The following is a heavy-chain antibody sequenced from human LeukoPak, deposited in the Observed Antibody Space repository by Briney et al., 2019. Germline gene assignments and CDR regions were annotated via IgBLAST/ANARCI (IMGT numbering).Heavy chain of an antibody. CDR2: IKSKTDGGPL. J-gene: IGHJ4*02. Sequence: PGGSLRLSCAASGFTFSNAWMSWVRQAPGNWLEWVARIKSKTDGGPLDFAAPVKGRSTISRDDSKNTLYLQMNSLKSEDTAVYYCTTLGHISWGQGILVTVSS. CDR3: TTLGHIS. V-gene: IGHV3-15*01. D-gene: IGHD2-21*01. CDR1: GFTFSNAW.